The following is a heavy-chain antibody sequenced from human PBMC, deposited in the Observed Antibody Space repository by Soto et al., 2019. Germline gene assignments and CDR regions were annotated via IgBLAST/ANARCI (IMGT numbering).Heavy chain of an antibody. CDR2: ISAYNGNT. Sequence: QVPLVQSGAELKKPGASVKVSCKASGYTFTSYGISWVRQAPGQGLEWMGWISAYNGNTNYAQKLQGRVTMTTDTSTSTAYMELRSLRSDDTAVYYCARDQQYSSSSGYYGMDVWGQGTTVTVSS. V-gene: IGHV1-18*04. CDR3: ARDQQYSSSSGYYGMDV. CDR1: GYTFTSYG. D-gene: IGHD6-6*01. J-gene: IGHJ6*02.